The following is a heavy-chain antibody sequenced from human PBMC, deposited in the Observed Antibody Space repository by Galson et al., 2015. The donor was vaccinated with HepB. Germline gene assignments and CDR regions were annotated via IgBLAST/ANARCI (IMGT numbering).Heavy chain of an antibody. CDR2: IHYSGIT. V-gene: IGHV4-61*01. D-gene: IGHD4-17*01. CDR3: GRERWGRGYGDYNDY. J-gene: IGHJ4*02. Sequence: SETLSLTCNVSGGSVSGGSYYWSWIRQPPGKGLEWIGYIHYSGITNYNPSLKSRVTISVDTSKNQFSLKLSSVTAADTAVYYCGRERWGRGYGDYNDYWGQGTLVTVSS. CDR1: GGSVSGGSYY.